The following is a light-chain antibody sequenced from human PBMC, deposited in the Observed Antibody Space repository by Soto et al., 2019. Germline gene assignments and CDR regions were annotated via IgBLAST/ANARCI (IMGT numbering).Light chain of an antibody. J-gene: IGKJ3*01. V-gene: IGKV1-33*01. CDR3: EQYDNLPHEYT. Sequence: DIEMTQSPSSLSESAGDRVNITCQASQDISNYLNWYQQKPWKPPKLLIYDASNLETGVPSRFSGSGSGTVFTFTISSLQPEDIATYYWEQYDNLPHEYTVGPGPKVDIK. CDR1: QDISNY. CDR2: DAS.